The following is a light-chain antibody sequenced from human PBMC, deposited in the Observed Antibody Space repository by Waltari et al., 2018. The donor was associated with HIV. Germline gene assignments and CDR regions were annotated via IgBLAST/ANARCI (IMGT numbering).Light chain of an antibody. Sequence: EIVLTQSPGTLSLSPGERATLSCRASQSVTSSFLSWYQQKPGQAPRLLIYGASSRATGIPDRFSGGGSGTDCTLTISRLEPEDFAVYYCQQYGSSPLTFGGGTKVDIK. J-gene: IGKJ4*01. CDR2: GAS. CDR1: QSVTSSF. CDR3: QQYGSSPLT. V-gene: IGKV3-20*01.